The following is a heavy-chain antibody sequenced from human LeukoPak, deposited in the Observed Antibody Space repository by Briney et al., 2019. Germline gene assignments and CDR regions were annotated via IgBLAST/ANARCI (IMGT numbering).Heavy chain of an antibody. Sequence: GGSLRLSCAASGFTFSTPWMNWVRRAPGKGLEWVALIKQHGSEIYYADSVKGRFTISRDDAASSLYLQMHSLRAEDTAVYYCATVRGTYWGQGTLVTVSS. V-gene: IGHV3-7*01. D-gene: IGHD3-10*01. J-gene: IGHJ4*02. CDR1: GFTFSTPW. CDR3: ATVRGTY. CDR2: IKQHGSEI.